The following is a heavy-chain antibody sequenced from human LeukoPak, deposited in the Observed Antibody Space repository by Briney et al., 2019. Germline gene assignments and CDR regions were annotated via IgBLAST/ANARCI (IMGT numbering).Heavy chain of an antibody. CDR3: ARDITVGAVASY. V-gene: IGHV3-30*03. CDR1: GFTFSSYG. CDR2: ISYDGSNK. J-gene: IGHJ4*02. Sequence: GGSLRLSCAASGFTFSSYGMHWVRQAPGKGLEWVAVISYDGSNKYYADSVKGRFTISRDNSKNTLYLQMNSLRAEDTAVYYCARDITVGAVASYWGQGTLVTVSS. D-gene: IGHD6-19*01.